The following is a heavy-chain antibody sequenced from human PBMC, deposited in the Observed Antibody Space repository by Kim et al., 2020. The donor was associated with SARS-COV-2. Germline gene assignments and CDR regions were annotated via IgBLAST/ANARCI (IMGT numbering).Heavy chain of an antibody. J-gene: IGHJ6*02. D-gene: IGHD6-6*01. CDR2: ISSNGGST. CDR3: VLSRYSSSYYYYYGMDV. Sequence: GGSLRLSCSASGFTFSSYAMHWVRQAPGKGLEYVSAISSNGGSTYYADSVKGRFTISRDNSKNTLYLQMSSLRAEDTAVYFCVLSRYSSSYYYYYGMDVWGQGTTVTVSS. CDR1: GFTFSSYA. V-gene: IGHV3-64D*09.